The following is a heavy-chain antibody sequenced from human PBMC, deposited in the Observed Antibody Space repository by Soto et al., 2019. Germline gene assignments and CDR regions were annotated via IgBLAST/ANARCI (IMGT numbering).Heavy chain of an antibody. CDR2: IYSSSGST. CDR3: AIMIGDPVLSFDY. J-gene: IGHJ4*02. D-gene: IGHD3-10*02. Sequence: QVQLQESGPGLVKPSETLSLTCTVSGGSSTNHFWSWIRQSPGKGLEWIGFIYSSSGSTSDNPSHESRVTISVVTSTSQFSLQLSSVTAADTAVYCCAIMIGDPVLSFDYWGQGTLVTVSS. CDR1: GGSSTNHF. V-gene: IGHV4-59*11.